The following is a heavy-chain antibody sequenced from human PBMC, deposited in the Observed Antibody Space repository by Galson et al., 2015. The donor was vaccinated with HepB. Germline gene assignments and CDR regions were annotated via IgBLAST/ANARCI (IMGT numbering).Heavy chain of an antibody. Sequence: SLRLSCAASGFSVSSKFMSWVRQAPGKGLEWVSTLHRDGRTDYADSVKGRFTISSDNSQNSLYLQMNSLRVDGTAVYYCAGWVVTASWDYFGVDVWGQGTTVTVSS. D-gene: IGHD2-21*02. J-gene: IGHJ6*02. V-gene: IGHV3-53*01. CDR3: AGWVVTASWDYFGVDV. CDR1: GFSVSSKF. CDR2: LHRDGRT.